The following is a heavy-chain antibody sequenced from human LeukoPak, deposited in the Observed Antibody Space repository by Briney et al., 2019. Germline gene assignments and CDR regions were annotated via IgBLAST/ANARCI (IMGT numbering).Heavy chain of an antibody. CDR3: ARTGYCSSTSCYRGRWFDP. J-gene: IGHJ5*02. Sequence: ASVKVSCKASGYTFTGYYMHWVRQAPGQGLEWMGWINPNSGGTNYAQKFQGRVTMTRDTSISTAYMELRRLRSDDTAVYYCARTGYCSSTSCYRGRWFDPWGQGTLVTVSS. V-gene: IGHV1-2*02. CDR2: INPNSGGT. CDR1: GYTFTGYY. D-gene: IGHD2-2*03.